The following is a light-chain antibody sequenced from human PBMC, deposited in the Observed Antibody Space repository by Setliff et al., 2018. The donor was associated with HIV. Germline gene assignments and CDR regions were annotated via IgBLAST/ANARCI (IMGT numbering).Light chain of an antibody. CDR2: EVR. J-gene: IGLJ1*01. Sequence: QSALTQPASVSGSPGQSITISCTGTSSDVGCYSHVSWYQQHPGKAPKLIIYEVRNRPSGVSNRFSGSKSGNTASLTISGLRAEDEADYYCSSYAITNTLPFGTGTKVTVL. CDR3: SSYAITNTLP. CDR1: SSDVGCYSH. V-gene: IGLV2-14*01.